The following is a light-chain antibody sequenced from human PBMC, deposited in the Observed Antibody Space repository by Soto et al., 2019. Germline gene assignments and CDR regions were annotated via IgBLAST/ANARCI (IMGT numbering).Light chain of an antibody. J-gene: IGLJ1*01. CDR2: SEN. V-gene: IGLV1-44*01. CDR1: NSNIGRNP. CDR3: ALCDEPVSGYA. Sequence: QSVLTEPPSASGTPGQRVAISCSGSNSNIGRNPVNWYQQLPGTAPKLLIYSENQRLSRVPDRFSGSKSGTSASLAISGLKSGYVAEYYGALCDEPVSGYALGTGSRVT.